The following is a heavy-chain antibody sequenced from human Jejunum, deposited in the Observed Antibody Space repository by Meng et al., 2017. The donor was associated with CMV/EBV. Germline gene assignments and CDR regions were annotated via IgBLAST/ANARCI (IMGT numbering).Heavy chain of an antibody. V-gene: IGHV4-34*01. CDR3: GMERVN. Sequence: QVQLQQLGAGLLNSSETLSLTCAVYGGSLSPYYWTWIRQIPGKGLEWIGEISHGGITNYNPSLKSRVTLLIDTSKNQFSLKLSSVTAADTAVYYCGMERVNWGQGILVTVSS. CDR2: ISHGGIT. CDR1: GGSLSPYY. D-gene: IGHD1-1*01. J-gene: IGHJ4*02.